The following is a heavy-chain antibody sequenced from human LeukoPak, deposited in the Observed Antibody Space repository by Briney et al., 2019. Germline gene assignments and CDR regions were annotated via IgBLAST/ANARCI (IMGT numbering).Heavy chain of an antibody. CDR3: ARDGYNWVHFDY. D-gene: IGHD5-24*01. V-gene: IGHV3-74*01. CDR1: GFTFSTYW. Sequence: PGGSLRVSCATSGFTFSTYWMHWVRQAPGKGLVWVSRINSDGTDTSYADSVKGRFTISRDNAKNTLYLQMNSLRAEDTAMHFCARDGYNWVHFDYWGQGTLVTVSS. CDR2: INSDGTDT. J-gene: IGHJ4*02.